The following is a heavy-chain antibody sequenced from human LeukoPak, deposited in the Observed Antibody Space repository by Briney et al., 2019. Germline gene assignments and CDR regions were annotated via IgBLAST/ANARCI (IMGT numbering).Heavy chain of an antibody. CDR1: GFTFSSYS. Sequence: GGSLRLSCAASGFTFSSYSMNWVRQAPGKGLEWVSSISSSSSYIYYADSVKGRFTISRDNAKNSLYLQMNSLRAEDTAVYYCAKDSGIAAAGSVYWGQGTLVTVSS. J-gene: IGHJ4*02. CDR2: ISSSSSYI. D-gene: IGHD6-13*01. V-gene: IGHV3-21*01. CDR3: AKDSGIAAAGSVY.